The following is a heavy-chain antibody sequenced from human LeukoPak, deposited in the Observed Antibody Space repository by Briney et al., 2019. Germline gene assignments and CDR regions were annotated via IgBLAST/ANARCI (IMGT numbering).Heavy chain of an antibody. CDR2: IRYDGSNK. CDR1: GFTFSSYG. D-gene: IGHD3-10*01. V-gene: IGHV3-30*02. Sequence: PGGSLRLSCAASGFTFSSYGMHWVRQAPGKGLEWVAFIRYDGSNKYYADSVKGRFTISRDNSKTTLYLQLNSLRAEDTAVYYCAKDRSGSYNTFDYWGQGTLVTVSS. J-gene: IGHJ4*02. CDR3: AKDRSGSYNTFDY.